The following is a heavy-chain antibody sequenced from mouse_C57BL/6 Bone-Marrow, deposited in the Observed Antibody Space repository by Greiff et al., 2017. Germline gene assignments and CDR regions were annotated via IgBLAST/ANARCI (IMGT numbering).Heavy chain of an antibody. V-gene: IGHV1-63*01. Sequence: QVQLKQSGAELVRPGTSVKMSCKASGYTFTNYWIGWAKQRPGHGLEWIGDIYPGGGYTNYNEKFKGKATLTADKSSSTASMQFSSLTSEDSAIYYGAGGGGSSYAPYAMDYWGQGTSVTVSS. CDR3: AGGGGSSYAPYAMDY. CDR2: IYPGGGYT. J-gene: IGHJ4*01. D-gene: IGHD1-1*01. CDR1: GYTFTNYW.